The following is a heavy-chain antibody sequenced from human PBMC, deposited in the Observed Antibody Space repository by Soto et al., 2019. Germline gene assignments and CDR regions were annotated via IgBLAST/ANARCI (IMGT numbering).Heavy chain of an antibody. V-gene: IGHV3-30*01. CDR3: AKDHDLAAAGYYFDY. Sequence: PGGSLRLSCAASGFVFSSYAMHWVRQAPGKGLEWVAVISTDGRDKYHADSEKGRFTISRDNSKNTLFLQMNSLRPEDTAVYYCAKDHDLAAAGYYFDYWGQGTLVTVSS. J-gene: IGHJ4*02. D-gene: IGHD6-13*01. CDR1: GFVFSSYA. CDR2: ISTDGRDK.